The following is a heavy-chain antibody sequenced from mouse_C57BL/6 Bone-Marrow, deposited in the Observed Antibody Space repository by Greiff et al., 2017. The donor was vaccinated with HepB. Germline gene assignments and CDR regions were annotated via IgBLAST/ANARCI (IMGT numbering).Heavy chain of an antibody. V-gene: IGHV3-6*01. Sequence: DVQLVESGPGLVKPSQSLSLTCSVTGYSITSGYYWNWIRQFPGNKLEWMGYISYDGSNNYNPSLKNRISITRDTSKNQFFLKLNSVTTEDTATYYCARDYPVDYWGQGTTLTVSS. CDR2: ISYDGSN. CDR1: GYSITSGYY. CDR3: ARDYPVDY. J-gene: IGHJ2*01.